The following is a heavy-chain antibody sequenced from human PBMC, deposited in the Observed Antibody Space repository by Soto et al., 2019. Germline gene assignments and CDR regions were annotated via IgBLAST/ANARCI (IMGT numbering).Heavy chain of an antibody. D-gene: IGHD3-10*01. CDR2: IVPIFGKA. V-gene: IGHV1-69*13. CDR1: GGTFSDSV. Sequence: AASVKVSCKASGGTFSDSVTSWVRQAPGQGLEWMGGIVPIFGKANLAEKFQDRVTITADESTSTAYMKLSSLRSEDTAVYYCARGRDGSNYYFDYWGQGTLVTVSS. CDR3: ARGRDGSNYYFDY. J-gene: IGHJ4*02.